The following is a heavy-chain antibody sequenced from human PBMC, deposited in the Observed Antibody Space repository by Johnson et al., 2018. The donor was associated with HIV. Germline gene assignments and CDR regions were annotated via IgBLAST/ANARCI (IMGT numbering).Heavy chain of an antibody. J-gene: IGHJ3*02. V-gene: IGHV3-30*14. CDR1: GFTFSDYA. D-gene: IGHD3-10*01. CDR2: ISYDGSNK. CDR3: ARDQTYSFDI. Sequence: QEKLVESGGGVVQPGRSLRLSCAASGFTFSDYAMHWVRQAPGKGLEWVAVISYDGSNKYYADSVQGRFTISRDNSKNTLYLQMDRLRAEDTAQYYCARDQTYSFDIWGQGTMVTVSS.